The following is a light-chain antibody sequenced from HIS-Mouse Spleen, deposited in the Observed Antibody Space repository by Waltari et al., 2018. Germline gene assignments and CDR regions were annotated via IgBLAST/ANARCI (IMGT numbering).Light chain of an antibody. J-gene: IGLJ2*01. CDR2: DDS. V-gene: IGLV3-21*03. CDR1: HIGRKS. CDR3: QVWDSSSDHVV. Sequence: SYVLTQPPTVSVAPGKTARITCGGNHIGRKSVHWYQQKPGQAPALVVYDDSDRPPGIPERFSGSNSGNTATLTISRVEAGDEADYYCQVWDSSSDHVVFGGGTKLTVL.